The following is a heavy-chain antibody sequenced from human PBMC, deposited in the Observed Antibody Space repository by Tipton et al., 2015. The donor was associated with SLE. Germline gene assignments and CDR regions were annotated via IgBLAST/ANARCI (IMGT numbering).Heavy chain of an antibody. CDR1: GFTFSSYA. CDR3: ARDRTIYRVRGAFDI. D-gene: IGHD3-3*01. CDR2: ISYDGSNK. V-gene: IGHV3-30-3*01. Sequence: SLRLSCAASGFTFSSYAMHWVRQAPGKGLEWVAVISYDGSNKYYADSVKGRFTISRDNSKNTLYLRMNSLRAEDTAVYYCARDRTIYRVRGAFDIWGQGTMVTVSS. J-gene: IGHJ3*02.